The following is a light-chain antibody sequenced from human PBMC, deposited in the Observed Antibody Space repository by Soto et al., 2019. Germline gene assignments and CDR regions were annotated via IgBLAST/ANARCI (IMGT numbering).Light chain of an antibody. CDR2: EVS. Sequence: QSVLTQPASVSGSPGQSITISCTGTSSDVGGYNYVSWYQQHPGKAPKLMIYEVSNRPSGVSNRFSGSKSGNTASLTISGLQAEDEAVYYCSSYTSSSVVFGGGTKLTVL. CDR1: SSDVGGYNY. V-gene: IGLV2-14*01. CDR3: SSYTSSSVV. J-gene: IGLJ2*01.